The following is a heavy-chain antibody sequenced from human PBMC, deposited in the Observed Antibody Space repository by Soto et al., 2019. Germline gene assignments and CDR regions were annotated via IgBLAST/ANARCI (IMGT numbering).Heavy chain of an antibody. J-gene: IGHJ2*01. V-gene: IGHV1-18*01. CDR1: GYSFDTFG. Sequence: QVQVVQSGAEVKKPGASVKVACKASGYSFDTFGMSWVRQAPGQGLEWMGWISIEKGDTNSAQKFQDRVTMTTDTSRSTAYMELRSLTSDDTAVYYCAVCYCSVGSCFTCWHFDLWGRGTLVTVSS. CDR3: AVCYCSVGSCFTCWHFDL. CDR2: ISIEKGDT. D-gene: IGHD2-15*01.